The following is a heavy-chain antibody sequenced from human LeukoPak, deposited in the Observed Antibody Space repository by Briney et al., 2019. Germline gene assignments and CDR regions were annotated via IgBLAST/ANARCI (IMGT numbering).Heavy chain of an antibody. D-gene: IGHD4-23*01. Sequence: GGSLRLSCAASGFTFSDYYMTWFRQAPGKGLEWVSYISGGSSYTNFADSVKSRFTISRDNAKNSLYLQMNSLRAEDTAVYYCARVSLLDDGGLGDYWGQGTLVTVSS. CDR2: ISGGSSYT. CDR3: ARVSLLDDGGLGDY. CDR1: GFTFSDYY. V-gene: IGHV3-11*06. J-gene: IGHJ4*02.